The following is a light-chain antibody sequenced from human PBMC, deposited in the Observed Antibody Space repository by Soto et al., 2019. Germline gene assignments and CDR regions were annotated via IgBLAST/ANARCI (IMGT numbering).Light chain of an antibody. CDR3: QQRSNWPRT. J-gene: IGKJ1*01. CDR2: DAS. V-gene: IGKV3-11*01. CDR1: QSVSSY. Sequence: EIMLTQSPPTLSLSPGERATLSCRASQSVSSYLAWYQQKPGQAPRLLIYDASSRATGIPARFSGSGSGTDFTLTISSLEPDDFAVYYCQQRSNWPRTFGQGTKVDIK.